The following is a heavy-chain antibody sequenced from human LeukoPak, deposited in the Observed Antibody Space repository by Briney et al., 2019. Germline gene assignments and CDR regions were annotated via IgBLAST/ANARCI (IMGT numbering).Heavy chain of an antibody. Sequence: GGSLRLSCSASGFTFSGYWVLWVRQAPGKGLVWVSRINNDGGNTIYADSVKGRFTISRDNAKNTVYLQMNSLRGEDTAVYYCARGGSGVTLDYWRQGTLVTVSS. CDR2: INNDGGNT. V-gene: IGHV3-74*01. J-gene: IGHJ4*02. CDR3: ARGGSGVTLDY. CDR1: GFTFSGYW. D-gene: IGHD3-10*01.